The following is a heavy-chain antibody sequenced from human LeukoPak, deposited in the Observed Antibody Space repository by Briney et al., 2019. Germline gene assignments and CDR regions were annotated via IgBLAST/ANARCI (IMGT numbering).Heavy chain of an antibody. CDR1: GFTFSIYN. Sequence: GGSLRLSCAASGFTFSIYNMNWVRQAPGKGLEWVSSISSSSNIYYADSVKGRFTISRDNAKNSLYLRMNSLRAKDTAVYYCARDQGSGYDLVPYYEYYMDVWGKGTTVTVSS. D-gene: IGHD5-12*01. CDR2: ISSSSNI. J-gene: IGHJ6*03. V-gene: IGHV3-69-1*01. CDR3: ARDQGSGYDLVPYYEYYMDV.